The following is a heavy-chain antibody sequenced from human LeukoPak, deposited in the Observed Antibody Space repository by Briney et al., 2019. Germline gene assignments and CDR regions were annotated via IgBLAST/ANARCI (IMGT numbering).Heavy chain of an antibody. J-gene: IGHJ4*02. D-gene: IGHD6-25*01. CDR1: GFTFSSYA. V-gene: IGHV3-23*01. CDR3: ARDVGSAPFDY. Sequence: HSGGSLRLSCAASGFTFSSYAMSWVRQAPGKGLEWVSAISGSGGSTYYADSVRGRFTISRDNAKNTLYLQMDSLRVEDTAVYYCARDVGSAPFDYWGQGTLVTVSS. CDR2: ISGSGGST.